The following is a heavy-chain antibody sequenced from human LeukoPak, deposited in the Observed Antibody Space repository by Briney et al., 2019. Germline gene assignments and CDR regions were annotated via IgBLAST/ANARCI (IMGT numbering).Heavy chain of an antibody. V-gene: IGHV4-34*01. D-gene: IGHD4-11*01. CDR1: GGSFSGYY. Sequence: SETLSLTCAVYGGSFSGYYWSWIRQPPGKGLEWIGEINHSGSTNYNPSLKSRVTISVDTSKNQFSLKLSSVTAADTAVYYCARDHRLQLDYWGQGTLVTVSS. CDR3: ARDHRLQLDY. CDR2: INHSGST. J-gene: IGHJ4*02.